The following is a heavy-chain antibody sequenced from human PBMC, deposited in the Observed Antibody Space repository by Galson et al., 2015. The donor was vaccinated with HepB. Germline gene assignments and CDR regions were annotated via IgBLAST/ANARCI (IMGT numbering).Heavy chain of an antibody. CDR3: VRDLGEMVTMIFFDY. CDR1: GYSFTDFG. CDR2: ISGYNGTT. D-gene: IGHD3/OR15-3a*01. J-gene: IGHJ4*02. V-gene: IGHV1-18*01. Sequence: SGYSFTDFGISWVRQAPGQGLEWMGWISGYNGTTNYAQKVQGRVTMTTDTSTSTAYMELRSLRSDDTAVYYCVRDLGEMVTMIFFDYWGQGTLVTVSS.